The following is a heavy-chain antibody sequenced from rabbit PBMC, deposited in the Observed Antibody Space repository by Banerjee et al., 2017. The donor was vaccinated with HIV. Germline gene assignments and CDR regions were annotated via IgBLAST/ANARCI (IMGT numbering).Heavy chain of an antibody. CDR1: GFSFSGNYY. V-gene: IGHV1S40*01. CDR3: ARTVGDLDPDFAHFNL. Sequence: QSLEESGGDLVKPGASLTLTCTASGFSFSGNYYMCWVRQAPGKGLEWIACIYTISGTTYYASWAKGRFTISKTSSTTVTLQMTSLTAADTATYFCARTVGDLDPDFAHFNLWGPGTLVTVS. J-gene: IGHJ4*01. CDR2: IYTISGTT. D-gene: IGHD2-1*01.